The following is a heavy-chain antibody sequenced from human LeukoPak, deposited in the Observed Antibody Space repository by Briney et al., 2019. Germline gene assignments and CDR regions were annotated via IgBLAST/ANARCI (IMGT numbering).Heavy chain of an antibody. CDR1: GFTFSTYW. Sequence: PGGSLRLSCAASGFTFSTYWMSWVRQAPGKGLEWVAVISYDGSNKYYADSVKGRFTISRDNSKNTLYLQMNSLRAEDTAVYYCAAREAAGKDYWGQGTLVTVSS. CDR2: ISYDGSNK. D-gene: IGHD6-13*01. J-gene: IGHJ4*02. CDR3: AAREAAGKDY. V-gene: IGHV3-30-3*01.